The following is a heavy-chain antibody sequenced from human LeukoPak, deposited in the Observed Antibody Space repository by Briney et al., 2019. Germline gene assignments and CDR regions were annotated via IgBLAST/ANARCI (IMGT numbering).Heavy chain of an antibody. Sequence: SETLSPTCAVYGGSFSGYYWSWIRQPPGKGLEWIGEINHSGSTNYNPSLKSRVTISVDTSKNQFSLKLSSVTAADTAVYYCARGRNTYYYYMDVWGKGTTVTVSS. D-gene: IGHD1-14*01. CDR3: ARGRNTYYYYMDV. V-gene: IGHV4-34*01. CDR2: INHSGST. J-gene: IGHJ6*03. CDR1: GGSFSGYY.